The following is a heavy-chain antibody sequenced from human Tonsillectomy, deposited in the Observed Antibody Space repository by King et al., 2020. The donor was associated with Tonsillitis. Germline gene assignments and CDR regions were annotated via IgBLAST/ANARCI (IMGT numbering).Heavy chain of an antibody. CDR3: AKVLSIAVAGKLDY. Sequence: VQLVESGGGLVQPGGSLRLSCAASGFTFSSYAMSWVRQAPGKGLEWVSAISGSGVSTYYADSVKGRFTISRDNSKNTLYLQMNSRRAGDTAGYYCAKVLSIAVAGKLDYWGQGTLVTVSS. J-gene: IGHJ4*02. CDR2: ISGSGVST. V-gene: IGHV3-23*04. D-gene: IGHD6-19*01. CDR1: GFTFSSYA.